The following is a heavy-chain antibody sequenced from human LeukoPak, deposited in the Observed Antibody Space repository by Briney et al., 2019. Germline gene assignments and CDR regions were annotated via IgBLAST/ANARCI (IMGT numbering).Heavy chain of an antibody. CDR1: GFTFSSYS. CDR2: ISTRRSYI. CDR3: ARPRITIFGVVTNYYCYMDV. V-gene: IGHV3-21*01. Sequence: PGRSVRLSCAASGFTFSSYSMNWVRQAPGKGLEWVSSISTRRSYIYYADSVKGRFTISRDNAKNSLYLQMNSLRAEDTAVYYCARPRITIFGVVTNYYCYMDVWGKRTTVTVSS. J-gene: IGHJ6*03. D-gene: IGHD3-3*01.